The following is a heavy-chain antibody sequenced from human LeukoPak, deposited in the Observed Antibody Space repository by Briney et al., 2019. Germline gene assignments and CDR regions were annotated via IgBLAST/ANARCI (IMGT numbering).Heavy chain of an antibody. CDR1: GGSVGSGSYG. V-gene: IGHV4-61*02. D-gene: IGHD3-22*01. CDR2: IYTSGST. Sequence: EPSETLSLTCTVSGGSVGSGSYGCGWLRQPAGRGREWFGRIYTSGSTNYNPSLKSRVPISVDTSKNQFSLKLSSVTAADTAVYYCARDRYYYDSSGYLTYYFDYWGQGTLVTVSS. J-gene: IGHJ4*02. CDR3: ARDRYYYDSSGYLTYYFDY.